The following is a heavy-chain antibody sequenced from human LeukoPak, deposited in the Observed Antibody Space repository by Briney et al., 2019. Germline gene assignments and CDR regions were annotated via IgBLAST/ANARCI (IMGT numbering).Heavy chain of an antibody. V-gene: IGHV1-2*02. D-gene: IGHD2-2*02. CDR1: GYTFTGCY. CDR2: INPNSGGT. CDR3: ARRTGCSSTSCYTDWYFDL. Sequence: GASVKVSCKASGYTFTGCYMHWVRQAPGQGLEWMGWINPNSGGTNYAQKFQGRVTMTRDTSISTAYMELSSLRSEDTAVYYCARRTGCSSTSCYTDWYFDLWGRGTLVTVSS. J-gene: IGHJ2*01.